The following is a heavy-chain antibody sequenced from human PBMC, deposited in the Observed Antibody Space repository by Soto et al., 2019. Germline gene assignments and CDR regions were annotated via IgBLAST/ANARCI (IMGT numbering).Heavy chain of an antibody. CDR3: ARGVAI. Sequence: QVQLQESGPGLVKPSQTLSLTCTVSGGSINSDAYFWNWIRQHPGKGLEWIGYIYYSGNTYYNPSLKSRVTISVDASKTQFSLKLNSVTAADTAVYYCARGVAIWGQGTMVTVSS. CDR1: GGSINSDAYF. D-gene: IGHD2-21*01. J-gene: IGHJ3*02. CDR2: IYYSGNT. V-gene: IGHV4-31*03.